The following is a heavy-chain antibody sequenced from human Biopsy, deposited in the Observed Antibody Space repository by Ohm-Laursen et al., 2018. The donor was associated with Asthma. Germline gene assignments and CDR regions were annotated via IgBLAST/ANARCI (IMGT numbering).Heavy chain of an antibody. CDR3: ARKAGSCISRTCYSLDF. V-gene: IGHV1-69*13. D-gene: IGHD2-2*01. J-gene: IGHJ4*02. CDR2: VNSVYGTT. CDR1: GGTFNTYV. Sequence: SVKVSCKSLGGTFNTYVIGWVRQAPGQGLEWMGGVNSVYGTTTYPQKFQDRVTITADDSTSTVYMELSSLRSEDTAVYYCARKAGSCISRTCYSLDFWGQGTLVTVSS.